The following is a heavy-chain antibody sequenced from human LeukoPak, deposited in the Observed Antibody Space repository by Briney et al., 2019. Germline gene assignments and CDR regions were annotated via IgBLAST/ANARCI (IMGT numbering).Heavy chain of an antibody. CDR1: GFTFSSYS. CDR2: ISSSSSYI. V-gene: IGHV3-21*04. CDR3: AKDQLTTVPRFDP. J-gene: IGHJ5*02. D-gene: IGHD4-17*01. Sequence: GGSLRLSCAASGFTFSSYSMNWVRQAPGKGLEWVSSISSSSSYIYYADSVKGRFTISRDNAKNSLYLQMNSLRAEDTAVYYCAKDQLTTVPRFDPWGQGTLVTVSS.